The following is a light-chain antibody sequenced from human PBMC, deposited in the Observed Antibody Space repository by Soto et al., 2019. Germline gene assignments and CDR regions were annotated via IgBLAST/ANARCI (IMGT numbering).Light chain of an antibody. CDR3: LLSYTGRLYV. CDR1: TGPVTNGHF. Sequence: QAVVTQEPSLTVSPGGTVTLTCGSSTGPVTNGHFPYWFQQKPGQAPRPLIYDTDTKHSWTPARFSGSLLGDKAALTLSGAQPEDEADYYCLLSYTGRLYVFGPGTKLT. V-gene: IGLV7-46*01. J-gene: IGLJ1*01. CDR2: DTD.